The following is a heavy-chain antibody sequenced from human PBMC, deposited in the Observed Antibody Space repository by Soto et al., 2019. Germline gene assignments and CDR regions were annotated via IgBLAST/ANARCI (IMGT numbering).Heavy chain of an antibody. CDR3: AMSHYDIRALFDP. D-gene: IGHD3-9*01. V-gene: IGHV3-21*01. Sequence: EGQLVESGGGLVNPGGSLRLSCADSRLTFSSYSMHWVRQAPGKGLEWVSSISSSSSHIYYADSVKSRFTISRDNAKNTIYLQMNSLRVEDTAVYYCAMSHYDIRALFDPWRQVTLVTVSS. CDR1: RLTFSSYS. J-gene: IGHJ5*02. CDR2: ISSSSSHI.